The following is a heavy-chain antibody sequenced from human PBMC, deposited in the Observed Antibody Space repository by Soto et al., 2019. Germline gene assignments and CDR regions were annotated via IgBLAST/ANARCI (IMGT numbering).Heavy chain of an antibody. Sequence: ASVKVSCKASGYTFTSYGISWVRQAPGQGLEWMGWISAYNGNTNYAQKLQGRVTMTTDTSTSTAYMELRSLRSDDTAVYYCARDVLRFLEWLPPPYYYYGMDVWGQGTTVTVSS. V-gene: IGHV1-18*01. D-gene: IGHD3-3*01. CDR3: ARDVLRFLEWLPPPYYYYGMDV. CDR1: GYTFTSYG. J-gene: IGHJ6*02. CDR2: ISAYNGNT.